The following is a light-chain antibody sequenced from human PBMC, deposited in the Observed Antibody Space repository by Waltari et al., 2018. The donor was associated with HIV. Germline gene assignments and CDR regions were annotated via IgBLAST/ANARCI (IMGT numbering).Light chain of an antibody. Sequence: QSVLTQPPSASATPGQRVTISCSGTRSNIGSNFVFWYQQFPGTAPKLLMYTNNKRFSGVPDRFSGSKSGTSASLAISGLRSEDEAVYYCAAWDDSLRGHVVFGGGTNLTV. CDR2: TNN. J-gene: IGLJ2*01. V-gene: IGLV1-47*01. CDR1: RSNIGSNF. CDR3: AAWDDSLRGHVV.